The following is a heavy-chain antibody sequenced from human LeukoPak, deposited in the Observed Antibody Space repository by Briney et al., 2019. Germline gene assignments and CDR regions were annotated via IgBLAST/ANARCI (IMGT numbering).Heavy chain of an antibody. Sequence: ASVKVSCKASGYTFTGYYMHWVRQAPGQGLEWMGRINPNSGGTNYAQKFQGRVTMTRDTSISTAYMELSRLRSDDTAVYYCARSFNYYDSSGFITPFDYWGQGTLVTVSS. CDR1: GYTFTGYY. J-gene: IGHJ4*02. D-gene: IGHD3-22*01. CDR3: ARSFNYYDSSGFITPFDY. CDR2: INPNSGGT. V-gene: IGHV1-2*06.